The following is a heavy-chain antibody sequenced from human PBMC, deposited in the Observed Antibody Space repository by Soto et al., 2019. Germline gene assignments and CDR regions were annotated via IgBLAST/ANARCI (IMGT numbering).Heavy chain of an antibody. CDR3: AKDEGYYDFWSGVDY. Sequence: GGSLRLSCAASGFTFSSYGMHWVRQAPGKGLEWVAVISYDGSNKYYADSVKGRFTISRDNSKNTLYLQMNSLRAEDTAVYYCAKDEGYYDFWSGVDYWGQGTLVTVSS. D-gene: IGHD3-3*01. CDR1: GFTFSSYG. V-gene: IGHV3-30*18. CDR2: ISYDGSNK. J-gene: IGHJ4*02.